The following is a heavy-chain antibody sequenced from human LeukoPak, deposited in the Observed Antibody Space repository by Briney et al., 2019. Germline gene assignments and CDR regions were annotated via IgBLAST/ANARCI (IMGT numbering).Heavy chain of an antibody. Sequence: ASVKVSCKASGYTFTSYYMHWVRQAPGQGLEWMGIINPSGGSTSYAQKFQGRVTMTGDTSTSTVYMELSSLRSEDTAVYYCARSAPDETPLDYWGQGTLVTVSS. V-gene: IGHV1-46*01. CDR2: INPSGGST. CDR3: ARSAPDETPLDY. D-gene: IGHD6-6*01. J-gene: IGHJ4*02. CDR1: GYTFTSYY.